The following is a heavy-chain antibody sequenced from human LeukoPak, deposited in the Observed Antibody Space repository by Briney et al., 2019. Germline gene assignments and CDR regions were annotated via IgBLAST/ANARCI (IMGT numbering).Heavy chain of an antibody. V-gene: IGHV3-66*01. J-gene: IGHJ2*01. D-gene: IGHD4-11*01. Sequence: PGGSLRLSCAASGFTVSSNYMSWVRQAPGKGLEWVSVIYSGGSTYYADSVKGRFTISRDNSKNTLYLQMNSLRAEDTAVYYCAKAPYSGRAYWYFDLWGRGTLVTVSS. CDR2: IYSGGST. CDR3: AKAPYSGRAYWYFDL. CDR1: GFTVSSNY.